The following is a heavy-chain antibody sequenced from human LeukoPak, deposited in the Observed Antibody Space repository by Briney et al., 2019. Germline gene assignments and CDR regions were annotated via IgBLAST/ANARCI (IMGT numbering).Heavy chain of an antibody. V-gene: IGHV5-51*01. CDR1: GYSFTSYW. CDR3: ARADLSTTGTTSV. J-gene: IGHJ4*02. Sequence: GESLKISCKGSGYSFTSYWIGWVRQMPGKGLEWMGIIYPGDSDTRYSPSFQGQVTISADKSISTAYLQWSSLKDSDTAMYYCARADLSTTGTTSVWGQGTLVTVSS. D-gene: IGHD1-1*01. CDR2: IYPGDSDT.